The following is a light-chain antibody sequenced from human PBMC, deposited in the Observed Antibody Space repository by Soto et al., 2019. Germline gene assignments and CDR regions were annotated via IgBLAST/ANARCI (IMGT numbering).Light chain of an antibody. CDR3: HQRQSWPRT. V-gene: IGKV3-11*01. CDR1: QYVGTR. CDR2: YTS. J-gene: IGKJ5*01. Sequence: EIVLTQSPATLSSSPGETATLSCRASQYVGTRLAWYQHKPGQAPRLLIYYTSNRATGIPARFSGSGSGTDFTLTINSLAPEDFAVYYCHQRQSWPRTFGQGTRL.